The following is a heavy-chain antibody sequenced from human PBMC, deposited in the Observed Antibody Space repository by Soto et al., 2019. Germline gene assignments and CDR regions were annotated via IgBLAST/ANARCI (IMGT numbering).Heavy chain of an antibody. Sequence: QVQLQQWGAGLLKPSETLTLTCAVYGGSFSGYYWSWIRQPPGKGLEWIGEINHSGSTNYNPSLKSRVTISVDTSKNQFSLKLSSVTAADTAVYYCARGRGSAGPYYYYYYMDVWGKGTTVTVSS. CDR3: ARGRGSAGPYYYYYYMDV. CDR2: INHSGST. D-gene: IGHD6-13*01. J-gene: IGHJ6*03. V-gene: IGHV4-34*01. CDR1: GGSFSGYY.